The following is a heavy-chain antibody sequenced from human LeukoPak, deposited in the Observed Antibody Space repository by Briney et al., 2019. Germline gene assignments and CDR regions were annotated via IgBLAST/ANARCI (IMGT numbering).Heavy chain of an antibody. Sequence: PGGSLRLSCAASGFNFRGYNMNWVRQAPGKGLEWVSSMSTSSTYIYYADSIKGRLTISRDDARGLLYLQMDSLRAEDTAVYYCVRDFAFGFCNTTTCRYPFDSWGQGTLVTVSS. V-gene: IGHV3-21*06. J-gene: IGHJ4*02. CDR3: VRDFAFGFCNTTTCRYPFDS. D-gene: IGHD3-16*01. CDR1: GFNFRGYN. CDR2: MSTSSTYI.